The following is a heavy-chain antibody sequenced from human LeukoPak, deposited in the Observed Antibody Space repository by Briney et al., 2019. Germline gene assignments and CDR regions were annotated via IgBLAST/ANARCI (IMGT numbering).Heavy chain of an antibody. V-gene: IGHV3-30*02. J-gene: IGHJ4*02. CDR2: IRYDGSNK. Sequence: GGSLRLSCAASGFTFSIYAMSWVRQAPGKGLEWVAFIRYDGSNKYYADSVKGRFTISRDNSKNTLYLQMNSLRAEDTAVYYCAKDALSPFDYWGQGTLVTVSS. CDR3: AKDALSPFDY. CDR1: GFTFSIYA.